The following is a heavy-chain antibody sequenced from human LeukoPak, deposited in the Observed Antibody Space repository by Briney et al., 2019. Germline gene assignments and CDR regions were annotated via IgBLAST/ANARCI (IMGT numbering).Heavy chain of an antibody. D-gene: IGHD5-18*01. Sequence: ASVKVSCKASGYTFTGYYMHWVRQAPGQGLEWMGRINPNSGGTNYAQKFQGRVTMTRDTSISTAYMELSRLRSDDTAVYYCARGAMDNYYYGMDVWGQGTTVTVSS. V-gene: IGHV1-2*06. CDR3: ARGAMDNYYYGMDV. CDR1: GYTFTGYY. CDR2: INPNSGGT. J-gene: IGHJ6*02.